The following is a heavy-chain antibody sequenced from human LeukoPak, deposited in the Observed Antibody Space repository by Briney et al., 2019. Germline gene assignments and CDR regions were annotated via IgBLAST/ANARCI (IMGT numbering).Heavy chain of an antibody. Sequence: SVKVACKASGGTFSSYAISWVRQAPGQGLESMGGIIPIFGTANYAQKFQGRVTITADESTSTAYMELSSLRSEDTAVYYCARGLGFLEWLYPFDPWGQGTLVTVSS. CDR1: GGTFSSYA. CDR3: ARGLGFLEWLYPFDP. J-gene: IGHJ5*02. D-gene: IGHD3-3*01. V-gene: IGHV1-69*13. CDR2: IIPIFGTA.